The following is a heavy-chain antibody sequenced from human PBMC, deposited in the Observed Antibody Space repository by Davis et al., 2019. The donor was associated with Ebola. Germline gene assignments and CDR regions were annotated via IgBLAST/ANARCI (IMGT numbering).Heavy chain of an antibody. V-gene: IGHV3-7*03. CDR2: IKSDGSEQ. J-gene: IGHJ4*02. CDR3: ARLRRGGYFDY. D-gene: IGHD3-16*01. CDR1: GFTFSSFW. Sequence: PGGSLRLSCAASGFTFSSFWMSWVRQAPGKGLEWVANIKSDGSEQYHVDSVKGRFTISRDNAKDLLYLQLNSLRAEDTAVYYCARLRRGGYFDYWGQGALVTVSS.